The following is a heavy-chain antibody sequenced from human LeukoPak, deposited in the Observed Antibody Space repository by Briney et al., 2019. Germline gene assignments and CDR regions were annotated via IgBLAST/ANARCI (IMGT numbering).Heavy chain of an antibody. CDR3: ARDFGSDPPGSGAFDI. Sequence: PGGSLRLSCAASGFTVSSNYMSWVRQAPGKGLEWVSVIYSGGSTYYADSVKGRFTISRDNSKNTLYLQMNSLRAEDTAVYYCARDFGSDPPGSGAFDIWGQGTMVTVSS. D-gene: IGHD3-3*01. V-gene: IGHV3-66*01. CDR2: IYSGGST. CDR1: GFTVSSNY. J-gene: IGHJ3*02.